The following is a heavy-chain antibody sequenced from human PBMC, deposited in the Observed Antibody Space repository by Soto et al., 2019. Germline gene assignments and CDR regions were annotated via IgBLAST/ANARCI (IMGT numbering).Heavy chain of an antibody. Sequence: SETLSLTCTVSGGSISSSSYYWGWIRQPPGKGLEWIGSIYYSGSTYYNPSLKSRVTISVDTSKNQFSLKLSSVTAADTAVYYCAGSKQDIVVKRHLNSPSRRGGWWFDPWGQGTLVTVSS. D-gene: IGHD2-15*01. J-gene: IGHJ5*02. CDR2: IYYSGST. V-gene: IGHV4-39*01. CDR1: GGSISSSSYY. CDR3: AGSKQDIVVKRHLNSPSRRGGWWFDP.